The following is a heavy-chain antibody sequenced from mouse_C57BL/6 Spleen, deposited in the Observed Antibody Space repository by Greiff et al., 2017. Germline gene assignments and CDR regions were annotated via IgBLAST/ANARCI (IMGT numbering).Heavy chain of an antibody. Sequence: QVQLKQSGAELVRPGASVTLSCKASGYTFTDYEMHWVKQTPVHGLEWIGAIDPETGGTAYNQKFKGKAILTADKSSSTAYMERRSLTSEDSAVYYCTRKGYYGSSYGYGYFDVWGTGTTVTVSS. V-gene: IGHV1-15*01. CDR2: IDPETGGT. D-gene: IGHD1-1*01. CDR1: GYTFTDYE. CDR3: TRKGYYGSSYGYGYFDV. J-gene: IGHJ1*03.